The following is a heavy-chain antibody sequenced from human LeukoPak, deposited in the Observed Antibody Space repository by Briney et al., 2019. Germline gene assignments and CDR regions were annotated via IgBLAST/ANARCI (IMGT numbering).Heavy chain of an antibody. J-gene: IGHJ4*02. Sequence: SVKVSCKPSGGTFSSYAISWVRQAPGQGREWMGRIIPILGIANYAQKFQGRVTITADKSTSTAYMELSSLRSEDTAVYSCAREEWFGELSIYYFDYWGQGTLVTVSS. CDR3: AREEWFGELSIYYFDY. D-gene: IGHD3-10*01. CDR1: GGTFSSYA. CDR2: IIPILGIA. V-gene: IGHV1-69*04.